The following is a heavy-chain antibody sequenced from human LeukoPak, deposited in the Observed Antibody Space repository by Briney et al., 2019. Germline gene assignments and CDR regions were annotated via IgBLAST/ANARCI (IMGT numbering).Heavy chain of an antibody. V-gene: IGHV2-5*02. CDR2: IYWDDDK. Sequence: PTLVNPTQTLTLTCTFSGFSLSTSGVGLGWIRHPPGKALEWLALIYWDDDKRYSPSLKSRLAITKDTSKNQVVLPMTNMDPVDTATHYCAHTPYYYDSSGYYGDYFDYWGQGTLVTVSS. CDR3: AHTPYYYDSSGYYGDYFDY. D-gene: IGHD3-22*01. J-gene: IGHJ4*02. CDR1: GFSLSTSGVG.